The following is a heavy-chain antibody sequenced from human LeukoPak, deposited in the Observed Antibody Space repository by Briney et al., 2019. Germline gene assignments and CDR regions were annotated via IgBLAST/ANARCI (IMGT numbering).Heavy chain of an antibody. CDR2: ISFDAKKS. CDR1: GFTFSNAW. Sequence: GGSLRLSCAASGFTFSNAWMSWVRQAPGKGLEWVAVISFDAKKSYYADSVKGRFTISRDNSKSTLYVQMNSLRAEDTAVYYCAKAAGKENGYDFFFEHWGQGTLVTVSS. V-gene: IGHV3-30*18. J-gene: IGHJ4*02. D-gene: IGHD3-3*01. CDR3: AKAAGKENGYDFFFEH.